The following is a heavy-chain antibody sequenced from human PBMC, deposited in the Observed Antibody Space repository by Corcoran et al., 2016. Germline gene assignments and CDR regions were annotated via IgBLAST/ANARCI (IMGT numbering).Heavy chain of an antibody. Sequence: QVQLVQSGAEVKKPGASLKVSCKASGYTFTGYYIQWMRQAPGQGLEWMGWINANRGGTNYAQKFQGRVTMTRDTSINTAFKELSSLTSDDTAIYDCAEAGGTCTTTTCYCWSGPWGQGTLVTVSS. J-gene: IGHJ5*02. CDR2: INANRGGT. D-gene: IGHD2-2*01. CDR1: GYTFTGYY. CDR3: AEAGGTCTTTTCYCWSGP. V-gene: IGHV1-2*02.